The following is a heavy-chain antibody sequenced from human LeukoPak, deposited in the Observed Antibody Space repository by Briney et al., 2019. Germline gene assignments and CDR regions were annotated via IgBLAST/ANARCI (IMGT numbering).Heavy chain of an antibody. Sequence: SETLSLTCTVSGGSISTYYWSWVRQPPGKGLEWIGYIYYSGITNYNPSLKSRATISVDTSKNQFSLKLNSVTAADTAVYYCAKRGSNTWSDFDYWGQGTLVTVSS. J-gene: IGHJ4*02. CDR1: GGSISTYY. V-gene: IGHV4-59*08. D-gene: IGHD6-13*01. CDR3: AKRGSNTWSDFDY. CDR2: IYYSGIT.